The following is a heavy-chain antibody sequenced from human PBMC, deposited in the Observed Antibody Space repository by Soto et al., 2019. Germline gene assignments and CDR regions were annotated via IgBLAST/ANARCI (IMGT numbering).Heavy chain of an antibody. D-gene: IGHD3-16*01. CDR3: AKGGDFTGLLDFDY. CDR1: GFTFSSYA. J-gene: IGHJ4*02. Sequence: GGSLRLSCAASGFTFSSYAMSWVRQAPGKGLEWVSAISGSDGSTYYADSVKGRFTISRDNSKNTLYLQMNSLRAEDTAVYYCAKGGDFTGLLDFDYWGQGTLVTVSS. V-gene: IGHV3-23*01. CDR2: ISGSDGST.